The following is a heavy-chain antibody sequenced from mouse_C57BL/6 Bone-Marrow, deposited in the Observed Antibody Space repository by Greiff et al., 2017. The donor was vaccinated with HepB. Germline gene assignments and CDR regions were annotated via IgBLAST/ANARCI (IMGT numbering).Heavy chain of an antibody. CDR2: IYPSDSET. J-gene: IGHJ2*01. Sequence: QVQLQQPGAELVRPGSSVKLSCKASGYTFTSYWMDWVKQRPGQGLEWIGNIYPSDSETHYNQKFKDKATLTVDKSSSTAYMQLSSLTSEDSAVYYCARYSSYGCDYWGQGTTLTVSS. CDR1: GYTFTSYW. V-gene: IGHV1-61*01. D-gene: IGHD1-1*01. CDR3: ARYSSYGCDY.